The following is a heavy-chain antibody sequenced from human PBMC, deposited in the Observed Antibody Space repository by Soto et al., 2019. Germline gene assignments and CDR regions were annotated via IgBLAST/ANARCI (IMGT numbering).Heavy chain of an antibody. CDR3: ARHSSRGSYYVPYFDY. Sequence: ASETLSLTCTVSGDSMKSSTYYWGWIRQPPGKGLEWVGSIYYSGSTYYNPSLKSRVTISVDRSKNQFSLKLSSVTAADTAVYYCARHSSRGSYYVPYFDYWGQGVLVTVSS. J-gene: IGHJ4*02. CDR2: IYYSGST. D-gene: IGHD1-26*01. CDR1: GDSMKSSTYY. V-gene: IGHV4-39*01.